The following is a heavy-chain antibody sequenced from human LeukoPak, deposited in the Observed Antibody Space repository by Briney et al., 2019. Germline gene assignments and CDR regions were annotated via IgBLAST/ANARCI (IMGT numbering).Heavy chain of an antibody. CDR3: AKLSHVQMELLPDAFDV. CDR2: ISAYNGNT. D-gene: IGHD1-1*01. CDR1: GYTFTSYG. V-gene: IGHV1-18*01. J-gene: IGHJ3*01. Sequence: GASVKVSCKASGYTFTSYGITWVRQAPGQGLEWMGWISAYNGNTNYAQKLQGRVAITADESTRMAYMQLSSLRSEDTAVYYCAKLSHVQMELLPDAFDVWGQGTMVTVSS.